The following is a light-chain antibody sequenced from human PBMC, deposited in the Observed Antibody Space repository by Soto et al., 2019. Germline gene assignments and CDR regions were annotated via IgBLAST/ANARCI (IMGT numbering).Light chain of an antibody. Sequence: LTQPPSVSGAPGQRVTISCTGSSSNIGAGYDVHWYQQLPGTAPKLLIYGNSNRPSGVPDRFSGSKSGTSASLAITGLQAEDEADYYCQSYDSSLSGYVFGTGTKLTVL. V-gene: IGLV1-40*01. CDR2: GNS. CDR3: QSYDSSLSGYV. CDR1: SSNIGAGYD. J-gene: IGLJ1*01.